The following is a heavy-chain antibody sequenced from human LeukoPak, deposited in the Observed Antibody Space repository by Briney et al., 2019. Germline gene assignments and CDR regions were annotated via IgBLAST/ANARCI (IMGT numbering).Heavy chain of an antibody. CDR3: ARGFGTRGFDY. J-gene: IGHJ4*02. CDR1: GYTFTGYY. D-gene: IGHD2-2*01. V-gene: IGHV1-2*02. CDR2: INPNSGGT. Sequence: ASVKVSCNTSGYTFTGYYMHWVRQAPGQGLEWMGWINPNSGGTNYAQRFQGRVTMTRDTSVSTAYMELSRLRSGDTAVYYCARGFGTRGFDYWGQGTLVTVSS.